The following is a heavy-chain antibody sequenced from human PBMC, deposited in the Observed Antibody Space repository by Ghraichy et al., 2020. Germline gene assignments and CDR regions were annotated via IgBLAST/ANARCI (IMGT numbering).Heavy chain of an antibody. J-gene: IGHJ4*02. CDR2: IYYSGST. CDR3: AREVAQSVYYFDY. Sequence: SETLSLTCTVSGGSVSSGSYYWSWIRQPPGKGLEWIGYIYYSGSTNYNPSLKSRVTISVDTSKNQFSLKLSSVTAADTAVYYCAREVAQSVYYFDYWGQGTLVTVSS. D-gene: IGHD5-12*01. CDR1: GGSVSSGSYY. V-gene: IGHV4-61*01.